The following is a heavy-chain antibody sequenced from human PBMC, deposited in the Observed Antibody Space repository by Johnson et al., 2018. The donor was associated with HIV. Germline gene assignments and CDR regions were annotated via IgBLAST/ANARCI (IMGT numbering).Heavy chain of an antibody. Sequence: QVQLVESGGGLVQPGGSLRLSCAASGFTFSSYGMHWVRQAPGKGLEWVAVIWYDGSNKYYADSVKGRFTISRDNSKNTLYRQMNSLRAEDTAVYYCASWHGDYGNAFDIWGQGTMVTVSS. CDR1: GFTFSSYG. CDR3: ASWHGDYGNAFDI. CDR2: IWYDGSNK. V-gene: IGHV3-33*08. J-gene: IGHJ3*02. D-gene: IGHD4-17*01.